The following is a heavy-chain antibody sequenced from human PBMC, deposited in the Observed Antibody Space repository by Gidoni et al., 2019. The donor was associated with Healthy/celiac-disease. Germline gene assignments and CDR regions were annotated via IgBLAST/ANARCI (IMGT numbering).Heavy chain of an antibody. CDR2: IIPIFGTA. V-gene: IGHV1-69*01. J-gene: IGHJ4*02. D-gene: IGHD5-12*01. Sequence: QVQLVQSGAEVKKPGSSVKVSCKASGGTFSSYAISWVRQAPGQGLEWMGGIIPIFGTANYAQKFQGRVTITADESTSTAYMELSSLRSEYTAVYYCARDGLREMATITYYFDYWGQGTLVTVSS. CDR1: GGTFSSYA. CDR3: ARDGLREMATITYYFDY.